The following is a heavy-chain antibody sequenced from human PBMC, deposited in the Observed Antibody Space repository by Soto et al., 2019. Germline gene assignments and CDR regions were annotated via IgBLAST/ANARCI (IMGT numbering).Heavy chain of an antibody. V-gene: IGHV1-3*04. D-gene: IGHD2-15*01. CDR3: ARVRWTFSPDY. J-gene: IGHJ4*02. CDR2: INTGTGVT. CDR1: GYTFTAYS. Sequence: ASVKVSCKASGYTFTAYSMHWVRQAPGQRLEWMGWINTGTGVTKYSQKFQGRVTITRDTSASTAYMEVSSLRSEDTAVYYCARVRWTFSPDYWGQGXLVTVYS.